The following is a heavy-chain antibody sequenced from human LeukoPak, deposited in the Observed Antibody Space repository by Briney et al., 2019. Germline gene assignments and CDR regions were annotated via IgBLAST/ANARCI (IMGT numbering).Heavy chain of an antibody. CDR2: IYYSGST. Sequence: NSSETLSVTCTVSGGSISSGDYYWSWIRQPPGKGLEWIGYIYYSGSTYYNPSLKSRVTMSVDTSKNQFSLKLSSVTAADTAVYYCARELTYADYWGQGTLVTVSS. CDR1: GGSISSGDYY. CDR3: ARELTYADY. D-gene: IGHD4/OR15-4a*01. J-gene: IGHJ4*02. V-gene: IGHV4-30-4*01.